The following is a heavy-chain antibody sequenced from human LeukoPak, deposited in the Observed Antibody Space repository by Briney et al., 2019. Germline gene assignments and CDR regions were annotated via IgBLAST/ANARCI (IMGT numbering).Heavy chain of an antibody. CDR3: ARDGDRYCSSTSFPTYYYGMDV. CDR2: INPNSGGT. J-gene: IGHJ6*02. CDR1: GYTFTGYY. D-gene: IGHD2-2*01. V-gene: IGHV1-2*02. Sequence: ASVKVSCKASGYTFTGYYMHWVRQAPGQGLEWMGWINPNSGGTNYAQKFQGRVTMTRDTSISTAYMELSRLRSDDTAVYYCARDGDRYCSSTSFPTYYYGMDVSGQGTTVTVSS.